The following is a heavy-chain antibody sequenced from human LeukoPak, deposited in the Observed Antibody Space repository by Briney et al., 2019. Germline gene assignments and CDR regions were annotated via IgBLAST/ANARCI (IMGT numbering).Heavy chain of an antibody. V-gene: IGHV1-8*01. CDR3: ARGPAKNTDGYWFDP. D-gene: IGHD2-2*01. Sequence: ASVKVSCTASGYTFTSYDINWVRQATGQGLEWMGWMNPNSGNTGYAQKFQGRVTMTRNTSISTACMELSSLRSEDTAVYYCARGPAKNTDGYWFDPWGQGTLVTVSS. CDR1: GYTFTSYD. J-gene: IGHJ5*02. CDR2: MNPNSGNT.